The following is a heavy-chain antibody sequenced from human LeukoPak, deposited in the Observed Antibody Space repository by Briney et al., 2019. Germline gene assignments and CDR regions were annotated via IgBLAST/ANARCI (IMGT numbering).Heavy chain of an antibody. CDR2: IYSGGST. V-gene: IGHV3-53*05. CDR1: GFTVSSNY. D-gene: IGHD5-12*01. CDR3: AKDHRGYSGYSSPFDP. J-gene: IGHJ5*02. Sequence: GGSLRLSCAASGFTVSSNYMSWVRQAPGKGLEWVSVIYSGGSTYYADSVKGRFTISRDNSKNTLYLQMNSLRAEDTAVYYCAKDHRGYSGYSSPFDPWGQGTLVTVSS.